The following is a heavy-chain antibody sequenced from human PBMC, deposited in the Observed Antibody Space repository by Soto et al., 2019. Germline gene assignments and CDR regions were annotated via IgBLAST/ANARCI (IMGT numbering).Heavy chain of an antibody. V-gene: IGHV4-30-2*01. CDR2: IYHSGST. J-gene: IGHJ5*02. Sequence: SETLSLTCAVSGGSISSGGYFWSWIRQPPGKGLEWIGYIYHSGSTYYNPSLKSRVSISVDRSKNQFSLKLSSVTAADTAVYYCARVRGPYFCGECYPPTPNWFDPWGQGTLVTF. CDR3: ARVRGPYFCGECYPPTPNWFDP. D-gene: IGHD2-21*01. CDR1: GGSISSGGYF.